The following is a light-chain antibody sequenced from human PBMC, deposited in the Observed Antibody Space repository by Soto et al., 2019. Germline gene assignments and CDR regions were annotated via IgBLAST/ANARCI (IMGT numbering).Light chain of an antibody. CDR2: GAS. CDR3: QQYNNWPRT. CDR1: KSVSSY. V-gene: IGKV3-15*01. Sequence: EIVMTQSPATLSVSPGERATLSCRASKSVSSYLAWYQQKPAQAPRLLIYGASTRSTGIPARFSGSGSGTEFTLTISSLQTEEFAVYYGQQYNNWPRTFGQGTKVEI. J-gene: IGKJ1*01.